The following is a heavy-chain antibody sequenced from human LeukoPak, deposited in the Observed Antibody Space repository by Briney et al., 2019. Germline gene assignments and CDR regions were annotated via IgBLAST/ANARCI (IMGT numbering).Heavy chain of an antibody. CDR2: INQDGSEK. Sequence: GGSLRLSCAASGFTFSTYWMNWVRQAPGKGLEWVANINQDGSEKHCVDSVKGRFTTFRDNAKNSLYLQMNSLSADDTAIYYCARGAYCSTTTCSLDYWGQGTLVTVSS. D-gene: IGHD2-2*01. CDR3: ARGAYCSTTTCSLDY. V-gene: IGHV3-7*04. CDR1: GFTFSTYW. J-gene: IGHJ4*02.